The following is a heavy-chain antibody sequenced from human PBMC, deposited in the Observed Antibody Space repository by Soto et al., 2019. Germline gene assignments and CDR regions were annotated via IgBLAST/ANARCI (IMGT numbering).Heavy chain of an antibody. Sequence: GESLKISCKGSGYSFTSYWIGWVRQMPGKGLEWMGIIYPGDSDTRYSPSFQDQVTISADKSISTAYLQWSSLKASDTAMYYCARHRGSSVVVVAATRGDDAFDIWGQGTMVTVSS. J-gene: IGHJ3*02. CDR1: GYSFTSYW. D-gene: IGHD2-15*01. V-gene: IGHV5-51*01. CDR3: ARHRGSSVVVVAATRGDDAFDI. CDR2: IYPGDSDT.